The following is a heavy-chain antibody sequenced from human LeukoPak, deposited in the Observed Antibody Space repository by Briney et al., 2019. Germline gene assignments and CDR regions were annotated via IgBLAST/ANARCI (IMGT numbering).Heavy chain of an antibody. CDR2: IRYDGSNK. CDR1: GFTFSSYG. V-gene: IGHV3-30*02. J-gene: IGHJ6*03. CDR3: ARVVPDTARPYYYYYYMDV. D-gene: IGHD6-6*01. Sequence: GGSLRLSCAASGFTFSSYGMHWVRQAPGKGLGWVAFIRYDGSNKYYADSVKGRFTISRDNAKNSLYLQMNSLRAEDTALYYCARVVPDTARPYYYYYYMDVWGKGTTVTVSS.